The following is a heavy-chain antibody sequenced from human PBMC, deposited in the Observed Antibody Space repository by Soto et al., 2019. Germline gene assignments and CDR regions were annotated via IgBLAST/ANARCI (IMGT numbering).Heavy chain of an antibody. CDR2: IKQDGSEK. J-gene: IGHJ6*02. CDR1: GFTFSSYW. D-gene: IGHD1-26*01. Sequence: GGSLRLSCAASGFTFSSYWMSWVRQAPGKGLEWVANIKQDGSEKYYVDSVKGRFTISRDNAKNSLYLQMNSLRAEDTAVYYCAREGGSYYYGMDVWGQGTTVTVS. V-gene: IGHV3-7*05. CDR3: AREGGSYYYGMDV.